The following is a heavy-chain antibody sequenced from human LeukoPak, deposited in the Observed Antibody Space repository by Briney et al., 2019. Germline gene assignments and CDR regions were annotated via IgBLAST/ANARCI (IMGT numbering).Heavy chain of an antibody. CDR3: ARGGDPYYFDY. V-gene: IGHV4-34*01. D-gene: IGHD3-16*01. Sequence: SETLSLTCAVYGGSFSGYYWSWIRQPPGKGLEWIGEINHSGSTNYNPSLKSRVTISVDRSKNQFSLKLSSVTAADTAVYYCARGGDPYYFDYWGQGTLVTVSS. J-gene: IGHJ4*02. CDR1: GGSFSGYY. CDR2: INHSGST.